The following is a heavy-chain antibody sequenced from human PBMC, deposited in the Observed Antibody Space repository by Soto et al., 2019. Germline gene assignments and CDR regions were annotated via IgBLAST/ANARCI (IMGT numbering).Heavy chain of an antibody. V-gene: IGHV3-49*03. J-gene: IGHJ4*02. CDR1: GGSFSGYY. Sequence: LSLTCAVYGGSFSGYYWSWIRQPPGKGLEWVGFIRSKAYGGTTEYAASVKGRFTISRDDSKSIAYLQMNSLKTEDTAVYYCTRERGFFDYWGQGTLVTVSS. CDR3: TRERGFFDY. CDR2: IRSKAYGGTT.